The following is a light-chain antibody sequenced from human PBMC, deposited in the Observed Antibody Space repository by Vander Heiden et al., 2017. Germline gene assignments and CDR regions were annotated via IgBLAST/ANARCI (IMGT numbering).Light chain of an antibody. J-gene: IGKJ1*01. CDR1: QTLVHSDGRTY. V-gene: IGKV2D-29*01. Sequence: VMTQTPLSLSVTPGQPASISCKSSQTLVHSDGRTYFYWYLQKPGQPPQPLIYEVSKRCSGVPDRFSGSGSGTDFTLKISRVEAEDVGVYYCRHRINLPRTFGQGTKVEI. CDR2: EVS. CDR3: RHRINLPRT.